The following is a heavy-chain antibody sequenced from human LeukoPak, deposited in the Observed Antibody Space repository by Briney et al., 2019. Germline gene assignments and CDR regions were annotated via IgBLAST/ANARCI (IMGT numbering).Heavy chain of an antibody. J-gene: IGHJ3*01. CDR1: GFTFSSYG. D-gene: IGHD3-16*02. Sequence: QPGGSLRLSCAASGFTFSSYGMHWVRQAPGKGLQWVAVIWSGGNNQYYADSVKGRFTISRDNSKNMLYLQMNSLRAEDTAIYYCARDIELSTWGLGTMVTVSS. CDR2: IWSGGNNQ. CDR3: ARDIELST. V-gene: IGHV3-33*01.